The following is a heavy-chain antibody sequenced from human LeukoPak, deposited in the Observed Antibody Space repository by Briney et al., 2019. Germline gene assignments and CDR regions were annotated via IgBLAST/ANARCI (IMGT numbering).Heavy chain of an antibody. D-gene: IGHD1-26*01. CDR2: IYYIGTS. J-gene: IGHJ4*02. Sequence: SETLSLTCTVSGDSINTSNYFWGWIRQSTGKGLEWIGNIYYIGTSDYNPSLKSRVTISIDTSKNQFSLNLRSVTAADTAFYYCARHRSGSYIRYFDFWGQGALVTLSS. CDR1: GDSINTSNYF. V-gene: IGHV4-39*01. CDR3: ARHRSGSYIRYFDF.